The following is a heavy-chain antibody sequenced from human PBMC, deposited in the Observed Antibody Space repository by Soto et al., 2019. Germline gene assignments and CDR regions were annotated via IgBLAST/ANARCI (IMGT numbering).Heavy chain of an antibody. CDR1: EFTCSTCW. J-gene: IGHJ4*02. Sequence: HPRGSLRLSCPRAEFTCSTCWMGWVRQSPGKGPEWVANIKQDGSEKFYLDSVKGRFTISRDNAKKSLYLQMNSLRAEDTAVYYCTREKNWGQGTLVTVSS. CDR3: TREKN. CDR2: IKQDGSEK. V-gene: IGHV3-7*05.